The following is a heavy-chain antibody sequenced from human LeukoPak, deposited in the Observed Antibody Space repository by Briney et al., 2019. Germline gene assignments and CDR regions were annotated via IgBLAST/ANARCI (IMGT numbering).Heavy chain of an antibody. Sequence: SETLSLTCTVSGGSISSSSYYWGWIRQPPGKGLEWIGSIYYSGSTYYNPSLKSRVTISVDTSKNQFSLELSSVTAADTAVYYCARLLDGYNYGDYWGQGTLVTVSS. CDR1: GGSISSSSYY. J-gene: IGHJ4*02. V-gene: IGHV4-39*01. D-gene: IGHD5-24*01. CDR3: ARLLDGYNYGDY. CDR2: IYYSGST.